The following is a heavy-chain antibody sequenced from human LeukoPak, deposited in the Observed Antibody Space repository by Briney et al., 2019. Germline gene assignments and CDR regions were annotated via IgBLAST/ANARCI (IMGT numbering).Heavy chain of an antibody. CDR3: ARDIGGSYTAIDY. Sequence: GGSLRLSCAASGFTFSSYSMNWVRQAPGKGLEGVSFISSSISHINYVDSVKGRFTISRDNPRNSLYLQMNSLRAEETAVYYCARDIGGSYTAIDYWGQGTLVTVSS. CDR1: GFTFSSYS. J-gene: IGHJ4*02. CDR2: ISSSISHI. D-gene: IGHD1-26*01. V-gene: IGHV3-21*01.